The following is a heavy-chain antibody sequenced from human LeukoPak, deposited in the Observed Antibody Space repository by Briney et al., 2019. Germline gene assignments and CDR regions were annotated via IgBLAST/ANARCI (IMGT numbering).Heavy chain of an antibody. Sequence: SETLSLTCTVSSGSFTSGGYYWSWIRQHPGKGLEWIGYTYYSGSTYYNPSLRSRVTISVDTSKNQFSLKLSSVTAADTAVYYCATLSQSRMGVVPIEILYYYGMDVWGQGTTVTVSS. D-gene: IGHD2-15*01. CDR3: ATLSQSRMGVVPIEILYYYGMDV. V-gene: IGHV4-31*03. CDR1: SGSFTSGGYY. J-gene: IGHJ6*02. CDR2: TYYSGST.